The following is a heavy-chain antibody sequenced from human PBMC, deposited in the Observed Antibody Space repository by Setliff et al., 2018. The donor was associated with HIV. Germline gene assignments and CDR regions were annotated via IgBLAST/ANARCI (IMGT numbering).Heavy chain of an antibody. D-gene: IGHD6-6*01. Sequence: VASVMVSCKASEYTFTSYNINWVRQATGQGLEWMGWMNPNSGNTGYAQKFQGRVTITRNTFISTAHMELSSLRSEDTAVYYCARETERWYSSSSGRAFDIWGQGTVVTVSS. CDR3: ARETERWYSSSSGRAFDI. J-gene: IGHJ3*02. V-gene: IGHV1-8*03. CDR1: EYTFTSYN. CDR2: MNPNSGNT.